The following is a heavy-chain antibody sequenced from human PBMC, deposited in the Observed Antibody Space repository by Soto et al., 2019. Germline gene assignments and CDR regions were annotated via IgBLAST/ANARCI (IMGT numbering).Heavy chain of an antibody. D-gene: IGHD3-9*01. J-gene: IGHJ1*01. V-gene: IGHV3-23*01. CDR1: EFTFSNYA. Sequence: GGSLRLSCAASEFTFSNYAMSWVRQAPGKGLEWVSAISYGGGTTYYADSVKGRFTISRDNSKNTLYLQMNSLRAEDTSVYYCAKGAALGDILTGYIGGWGKGNLVPVSS. CDR3: AKGAALGDILTGYIGG. CDR2: ISYGGGTT.